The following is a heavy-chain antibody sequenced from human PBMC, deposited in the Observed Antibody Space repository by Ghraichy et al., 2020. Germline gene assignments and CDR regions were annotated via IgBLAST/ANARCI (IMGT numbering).Heavy chain of an antibody. V-gene: IGHV1-45*02. CDR2: ITPFNGNT. CDR1: GYTFTYRY. J-gene: IGHJ4*02. Sequence: SVKVSCKASGYTFTYRYLHWVRQAPGQALEWMGWITPFNGNTNYAQKFQDRVTITRDRSMSTAYMELSSLRSEDTAMYYCARSAGARSYFDYWGQGTLVTVSS. D-gene: IGHD1-26*01. CDR3: ARSAGARSYFDY.